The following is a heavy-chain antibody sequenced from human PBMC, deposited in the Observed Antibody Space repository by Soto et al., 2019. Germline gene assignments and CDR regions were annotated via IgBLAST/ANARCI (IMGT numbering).Heavy chain of an antibody. CDR3: ARDFYSSSWPYYSDY. V-gene: IGHV1-18*01. CDR1: GYTFTSNG. Sequence: GASVKVSCKASGYTFTSNGISWVRQAPGQGLEWMGWISAYNGNTKYAQKLQGRVTMTTDTSTSTAYMELRSLRSDDTAVYYCARDFYSSSWPYYSDYWGQGTPVTVSS. CDR2: ISAYNGNT. D-gene: IGHD6-13*01. J-gene: IGHJ4*02.